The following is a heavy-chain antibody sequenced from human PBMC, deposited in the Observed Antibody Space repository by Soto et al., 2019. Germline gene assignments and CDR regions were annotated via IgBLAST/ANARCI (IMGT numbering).Heavy chain of an antibody. CDR2: VCTGGAT. CDR1: GFDVTTNC. V-gene: IGHV3-53*01. CDR3: VRDKRTISGIFPGY. Sequence: GGSLRLSCVGSGFDVTTNCMRWVRQAPGKGLECVSIVCTGGATHYADSVKGRFTISRDRSKNTVHLQMNNVRAEDTAAYYCVRDKRTISGIFPGYWGQGTQVTVS. J-gene: IGHJ4*02. D-gene: IGHD1-1*01.